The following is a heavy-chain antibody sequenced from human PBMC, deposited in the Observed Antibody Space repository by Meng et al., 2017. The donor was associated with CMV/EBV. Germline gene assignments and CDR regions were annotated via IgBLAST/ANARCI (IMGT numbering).Heavy chain of an antibody. D-gene: IGHD3-3*01. CDR1: GYTFTSYG. J-gene: IGHJ3*02. Sequence: SVKVSCKASGYTFTSYGISWVRQAPGQGLEWMGGIIPIFGTANYAQKFQGRVTITTDESTSTAYMELSSLRSEDTAVYYCTTDGNVLRFLEWSDHDAFDIWGQGTMVTVSS. CDR3: TTDGNVLRFLEWSDHDAFDI. CDR2: IIPIFGTA. V-gene: IGHV1-69*05.